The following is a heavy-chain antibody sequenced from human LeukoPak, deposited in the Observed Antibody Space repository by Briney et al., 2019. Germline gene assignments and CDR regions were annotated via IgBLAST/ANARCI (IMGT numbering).Heavy chain of an antibody. CDR3: AKDLQFLEWLLYRYHFDY. CDR1: GFTFSSYG. J-gene: IGHJ4*02. V-gene: IGHV3-30*18. D-gene: IGHD3-3*01. Sequence: GGSLRLSCAASGFTFSSYGMPWVRQAPGKGLEWVAVISYDGSNKYYADSVKGRFTISRDNSKNTLYLQMNSLRAEDTAVYYCAKDLQFLEWLLYRYHFDYWGQGTLVTVSS. CDR2: ISYDGSNK.